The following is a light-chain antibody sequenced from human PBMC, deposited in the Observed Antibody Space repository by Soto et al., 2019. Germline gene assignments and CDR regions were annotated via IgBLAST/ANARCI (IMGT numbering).Light chain of an antibody. CDR2: DAS. Sequence: DIQMTQSPSTLSASVGERVTITCRASQSISSWLAWYQQKPGKAPKLLIYDASSLESGVPSRFSGSRSGTEFTRTISSLQPDDFSTDDCQQYNSYSPYTFGQGTKLQIK. V-gene: IGKV1-5*01. CDR1: QSISSW. CDR3: QQYNSYSPYT. J-gene: IGKJ2*01.